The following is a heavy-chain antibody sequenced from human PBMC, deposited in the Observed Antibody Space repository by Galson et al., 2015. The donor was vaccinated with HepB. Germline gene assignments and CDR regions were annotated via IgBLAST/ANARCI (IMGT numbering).Heavy chain of an antibody. Sequence: SVKVSCKASGYTFTSYAMHWVRQAPGQRLEWMGWINAGNGNTKYSQKFQGRVTITRDTSASTAYMELSSLRSEDTAVYYCARVARHFLAAAGTMRWFDPWGQGTLVTVSS. V-gene: IGHV1-3*01. J-gene: IGHJ5*02. CDR2: INAGNGNT. D-gene: IGHD6-13*01. CDR1: GYTFTSYA. CDR3: ARVARHFLAAAGTMRWFDP.